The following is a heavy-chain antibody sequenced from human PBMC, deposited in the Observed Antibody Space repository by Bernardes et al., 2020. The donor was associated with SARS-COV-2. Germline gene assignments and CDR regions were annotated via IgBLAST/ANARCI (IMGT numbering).Heavy chain of an antibody. CDR3: VKDYIVGDSLWYFDL. D-gene: IGHD3-16*02. CDR2: VAGDGSSL. Sequence: GSLRLSCEGSGFSFSRYAMGWVRQPPGRGLEWVSGVAGDGSSLSYGDSMKGRFTLSKDSSKNIVYLQMTSLTVEDTAVYYCVKDYIVGDSLWYFDLWGRGTAVTVSS. CDR1: GFSFSRYA. V-gene: IGHV3-23*01. J-gene: IGHJ2*01.